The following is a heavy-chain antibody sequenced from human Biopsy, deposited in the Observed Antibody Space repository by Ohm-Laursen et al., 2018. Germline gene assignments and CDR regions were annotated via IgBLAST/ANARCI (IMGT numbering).Heavy chain of an antibody. V-gene: IGHV3-23*01. D-gene: IGHD2-21*02. CDR1: GFTFRNYA. CDR2: IGGGGSPT. Sequence: GSLRLSCAASGFTFRNYALTWVRQAPGKVLEGVSAIGGGGSPTLYADSVKGRFTISRDDSKNTLYLQMNSLRVEDTAVYFCSKLGGDPAPFDRASDVWSRGTKGTVSS. CDR3: SKLGGDPAPFDRASDV. J-gene: IGHJ3*01.